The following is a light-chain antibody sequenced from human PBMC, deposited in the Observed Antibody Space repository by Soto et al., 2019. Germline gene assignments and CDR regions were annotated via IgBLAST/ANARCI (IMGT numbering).Light chain of an antibody. V-gene: IGKV1-5*01. CDR1: HSMSVR. CDR2: DAS. CDR3: QQYDSYSYT. Sequence: DIPMTQSPSPLSASVGHRVTTTFRASHSMSVRFAWYQQKPGKAPKLLIYDASSVESGVPARFNGSGSGTEFTLTISSLQPDDFAAYYCQQYDSYSYTFGQGTKLEIK. J-gene: IGKJ2*01.